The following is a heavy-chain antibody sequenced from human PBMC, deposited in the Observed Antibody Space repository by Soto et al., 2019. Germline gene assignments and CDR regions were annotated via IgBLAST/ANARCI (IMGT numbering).Heavy chain of an antibody. J-gene: IGHJ3*01. V-gene: IGHV3-23*01. CDR2: ISIRGDYR. CDR1: GFTFSSSG. CDR3: ANHGGFDF. Sequence: EGQLLQSGGGLAQPGESLRLSCAASGFTFSSSGMSWVRQAPGKGLEWVSSISIRGDYRYYADSVKGRFTISRDNSKNTLYLQMSSLTAEDTALYYCANHGGFDFWGQGTMVAVSS. D-gene: IGHD4-17*01.